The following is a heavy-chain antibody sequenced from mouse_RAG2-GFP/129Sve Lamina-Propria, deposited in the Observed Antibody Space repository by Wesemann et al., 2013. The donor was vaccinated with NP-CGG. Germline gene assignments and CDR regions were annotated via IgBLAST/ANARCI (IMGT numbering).Heavy chain of an antibody. CDR1: GYTFTSYW. Sequence: QVQLQQPGAELVKPGASVKLSCKASGYTFTSYWMHWVKQRPGRGLEWIGRIDPNSGGTKYNEKFKSKATLTVDKPSSTAYMQLSSLTSEDSAVYYCARRDPYYGSRYWYFDVWGTGTTVTVSS. D-gene: IGHD1-1*01. J-gene: IGHJ1*03. CDR3: ARRDPYYGSRYWYFDV. V-gene: IGHV1-72*01. CDR2: IDPNSGGT.